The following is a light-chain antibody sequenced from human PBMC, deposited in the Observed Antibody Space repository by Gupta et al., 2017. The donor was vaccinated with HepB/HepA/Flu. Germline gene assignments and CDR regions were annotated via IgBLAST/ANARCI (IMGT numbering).Light chain of an antibody. CDR1: SSDIGAHNY. CDR3: SSYTTTSPVL. V-gene: IGLV2-14*03. J-gene: IGLJ3*02. Sequence: QSALTQPASVSGSPGQSITISCTGSSSDIGAHNYVSWYQQHPGQAPRLMIYDVSGRPSAVSVRFSGSKSGNTASLTISGLRTEDEAFYYCSSYTTTSPVLFGGGTKVTVL. CDR2: DVS.